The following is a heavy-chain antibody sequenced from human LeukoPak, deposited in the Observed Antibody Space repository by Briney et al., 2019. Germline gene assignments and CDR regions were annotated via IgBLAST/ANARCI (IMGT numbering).Heavy chain of an antibody. Sequence: GGSLRLSCAASGYTFGDYAMSWVGQAPGKGLEWVSSITSIAVSTYYADFVKGRFTISKDNSKNTLSLQMNSLRAEDTAVYYCAKAGGSKTYGDYYFDYWGQGTLVTVSS. V-gene: IGHV3-23*01. D-gene: IGHD4-17*01. CDR2: ITSIAVST. CDR1: GYTFGDYA. J-gene: IGHJ4*02. CDR3: AKAGGSKTYGDYYFDY.